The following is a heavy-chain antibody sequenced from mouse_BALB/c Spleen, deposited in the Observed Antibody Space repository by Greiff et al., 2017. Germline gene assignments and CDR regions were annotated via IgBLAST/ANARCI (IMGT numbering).Heavy chain of an antibody. CDR1: GFTFSSYG. J-gene: IGHJ3*01. CDR2: ISSGGSYT. V-gene: IGHV5-6*01. D-gene: IGHD2-14*01. CDR3: ARHERYPFAY. Sequence: EVHLVESGGDLVKPGGSLKLSCAASGFTFSSYGMSWVRQTPDKRLEWVATISSGGSYTYYPDSVKGRFTISRDNAKNTLYLQMSSLKSEDTAMYYCARHERYPFAYWGQGTLVTVSA.